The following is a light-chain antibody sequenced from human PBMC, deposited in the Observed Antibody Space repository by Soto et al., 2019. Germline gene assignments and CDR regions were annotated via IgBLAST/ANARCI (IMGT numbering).Light chain of an antibody. V-gene: IGLV2-14*01. CDR2: EVS. J-gene: IGLJ2*01. CDR3: SSYTTSTALL. Sequence: QSALTQPASVSGSPGQSITISCTGTSSDVGAYNYVSWFQLHPGKAPKLMIYEVSNRPSGISNRFSGSKSGNTASLTISGLQAEDEADYYCSSYTTSTALLFGGGTKLTVL. CDR1: SSDVGAYNY.